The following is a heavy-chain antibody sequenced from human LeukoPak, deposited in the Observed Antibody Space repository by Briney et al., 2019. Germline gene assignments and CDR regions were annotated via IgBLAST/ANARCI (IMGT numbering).Heavy chain of an antibody. CDR1: VFTFSIYR. J-gene: IGHJ4*02. Sequence: GRCLRLSCAASVFTFSIYRMHCVRQAPGRGLVWVSRINSDGSSRNYADSVKGRFTISRDNAKNTLYLQMNSLRAEDTAVYYCASASSHRIAAGGDYWGQGTLVTVSS. V-gene: IGHV3-74*01. D-gene: IGHD6-13*01. CDR3: ASASSHRIAAGGDY. CDR2: INSDGSSR.